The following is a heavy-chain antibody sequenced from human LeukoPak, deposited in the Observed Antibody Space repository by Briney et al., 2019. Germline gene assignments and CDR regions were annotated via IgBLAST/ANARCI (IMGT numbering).Heavy chain of an antibody. D-gene: IGHD6-19*01. CDR2: INSDESIT. V-gene: IGHV3-74*01. J-gene: IGHJ4*02. Sequence: GGSLRLSCAASGFTFSTYWMHWVRQAPGKGLVWVSRINSDESITTYADSVKGRFTISRDNAKNTLYLQMNSLRAEDTAVYYCARTIYNSAWYYFDYRGQGTLVTVSS. CDR1: GFTFSTYW. CDR3: ARTIYNSAWYYFDY.